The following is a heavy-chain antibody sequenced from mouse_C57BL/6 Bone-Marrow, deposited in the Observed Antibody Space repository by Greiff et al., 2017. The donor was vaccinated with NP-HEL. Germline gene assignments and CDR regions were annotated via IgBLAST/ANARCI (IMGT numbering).Heavy chain of an antibody. V-gene: IGHV5-17*01. J-gene: IGHJ3*01. CDR2: ISSGSSTI. Sequence: EVMLVESGGGLVKPGGSLKLSCAASGFTFSDYGMHWVRQAPEKGLEWVAYISSGSSTIYYADTVKGRFTISRDNAKNTLFLQMTRLTSEDTAMYDCARHYCGSSQDWFAYWGQGTLVTVSA. CDR3: ARHYCGSSQDWFAY. CDR1: GFTFSDYG. D-gene: IGHD1-1*01.